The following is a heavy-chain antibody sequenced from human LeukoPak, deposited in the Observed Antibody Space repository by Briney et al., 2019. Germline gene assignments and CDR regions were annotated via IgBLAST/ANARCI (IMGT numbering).Heavy chain of an antibody. CDR1: GGSFSGYY. CDR3: ARQIGDYGMDV. Sequence: PSETLSLTCAVYGGSFSGYYWSWIRQPPGKGLEWIGEINHSGSTNYNPSLKSRVTISVDTSKNQFSLKLSSVTAADTAVYYCARQIGDYGMDVWGQGTTVTVSS. CDR2: INHSGST. J-gene: IGHJ6*02. V-gene: IGHV4-34*01. D-gene: IGHD3-10*01.